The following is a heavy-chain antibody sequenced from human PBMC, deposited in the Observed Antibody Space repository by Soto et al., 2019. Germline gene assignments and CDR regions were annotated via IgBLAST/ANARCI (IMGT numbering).Heavy chain of an antibody. Sequence: QVQLQESGPGLVKPSETLSLTCTVSGGSISSYYWNWIRQPPGKGLEWIGYIDKSGSPNYNPSLKSRVTISLDTSKNQFSLKLNSVTAADTAVYYCARWRALDVWGQGTTVTVSS. J-gene: IGHJ6*02. CDR3: ARWRALDV. V-gene: IGHV4-59*01. CDR1: GGSISSYY. CDR2: IDKSGSP. D-gene: IGHD3-3*01.